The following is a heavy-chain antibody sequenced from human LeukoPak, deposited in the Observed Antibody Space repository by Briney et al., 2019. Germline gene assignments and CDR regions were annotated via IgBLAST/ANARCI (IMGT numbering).Heavy chain of an antibody. Sequence: GASVKVSCKASGYTFTGYYMHWVRQAPGQGLEWMGRINPNSGGTNYAQKFQGKVTMTRDTSISTAYMELSGLRSDDTAVYYCAKNPYEYYFDYWGQGTLVTVSS. CDR1: GYTFTGYY. J-gene: IGHJ4*02. CDR3: AKNPYEYYFDY. CDR2: INPNSGGT. D-gene: IGHD5-12*01. V-gene: IGHV1-2*06.